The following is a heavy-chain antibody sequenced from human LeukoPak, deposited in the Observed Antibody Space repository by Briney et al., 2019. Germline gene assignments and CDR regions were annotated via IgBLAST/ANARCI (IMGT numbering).Heavy chain of an antibody. CDR1: GDIFSSNSAA. V-gene: IGHV6-1*01. Sequence: SQTLSLTCALSGDIFSSNSAAWNWIRQSPSRGLEWLGRTYYRSKLYNDYAVSVKSRITINPDTSKNQFSLQLNSVTPADTAVYYCARDVDSSGWYYWFDPWGPGTLVTVSS. CDR2: TYYRSKLYN. CDR3: ARDVDSSGWYYWFDP. J-gene: IGHJ5*02. D-gene: IGHD6-19*01.